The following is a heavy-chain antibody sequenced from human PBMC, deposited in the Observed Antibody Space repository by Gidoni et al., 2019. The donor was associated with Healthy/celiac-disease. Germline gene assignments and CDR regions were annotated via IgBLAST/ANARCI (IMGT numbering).Heavy chain of an antibody. D-gene: IGHD6-6*01. Sequence: ASGFTFSSYSMNWVRQAPGKGLEWVSYISSSSSTIYYADSVKGRFTISRDNAKNSLYLQMNSLRAEDTAVYYCARGLAARIFDYWGQGTLVTVSS. CDR3: ARGLAARIFDY. J-gene: IGHJ4*02. V-gene: IGHV3-48*01. CDR1: GFTFSSYS. CDR2: ISSSSSTI.